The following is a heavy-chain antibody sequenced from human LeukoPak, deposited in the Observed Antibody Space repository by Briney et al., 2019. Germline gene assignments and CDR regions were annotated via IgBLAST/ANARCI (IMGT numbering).Heavy chain of an antibody. CDR1: GFTFSSYW. CDR3: ARDRAWNYFDY. Sequence: PGGSLRLSCAASGFTFSSYWMSWVRQAPGKGLEWVAIISNDGSRKYYAHSVEGRFTISRDNSKNTLYLQMDSPRAEDTAVYYCARDRAWNYFDYWGQGTLVTVSS. V-gene: IGHV3-30*03. D-gene: IGHD3-3*01. CDR2: ISNDGSRK. J-gene: IGHJ4*02.